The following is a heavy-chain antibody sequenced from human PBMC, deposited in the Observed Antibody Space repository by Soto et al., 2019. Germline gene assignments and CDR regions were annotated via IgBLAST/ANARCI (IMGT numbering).Heavy chain of an antibody. CDR2: IIPILGIA. J-gene: IGHJ4*02. CDR1: GGTFSSYT. D-gene: IGHD6-13*01. Sequence: QVQLVQSGAEVKKPGSSVKVSCKASGGTFSSYTISWVRQAPGQGLEWMGRIIPILGIANYAQKFQGRVTITEEKSKSTAHMERSSLRSEDTAVYYCARDELDKGIAATAQTNGWFAYWGQGTLVTVSS. V-gene: IGHV1-69*08. CDR3: ARDELDKGIAATAQTNGWFAY.